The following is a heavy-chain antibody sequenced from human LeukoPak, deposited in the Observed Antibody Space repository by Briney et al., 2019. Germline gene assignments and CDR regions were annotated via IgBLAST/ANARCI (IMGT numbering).Heavy chain of an antibody. V-gene: IGHV4-34*01. Sequence: SETLSLTCAVYGGSFSGYYWSWIRQPPGKGLEWIGEINHSGSTNYNPSLKSRVTISVDTSKNQFSLKLSSVTAADTAVYYCARGGAPGNFFDNAHCGGDCYSGQFDYWGQGTLVTVSS. CDR1: GGSFSGYY. CDR3: ARGGAPGNFFDNAHCGGDCYSGQFDY. J-gene: IGHJ4*02. CDR2: INHSGST. D-gene: IGHD2-21*02.